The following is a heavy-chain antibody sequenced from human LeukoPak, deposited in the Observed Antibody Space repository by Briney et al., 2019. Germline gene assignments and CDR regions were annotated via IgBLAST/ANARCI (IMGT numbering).Heavy chain of an antibody. Sequence: ASVKVSCKASGYTFTGYYMHWVRQAPGQGLEWMGWINPNSGGTNYAQKFQGRVTMTRDTSISTAYMELSRLRSDDTAVYYCARASHSSGFCRIDYWGQGTLVTVSS. V-gene: IGHV1-2*02. CDR3: ARASHSSGFCRIDY. CDR1: GYTFTGYY. CDR2: INPNSGGT. J-gene: IGHJ4*02. D-gene: IGHD6-19*01.